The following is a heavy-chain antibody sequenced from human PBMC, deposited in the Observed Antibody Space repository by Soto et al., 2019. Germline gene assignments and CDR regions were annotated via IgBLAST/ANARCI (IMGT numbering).Heavy chain of an antibody. CDR3: ARVGGTVTSEY. J-gene: IGHJ4*02. CDR2: IYYDGSNK. V-gene: IGHV3-33*01. CDR1: GFAFSAYG. D-gene: IGHD4-17*01. Sequence: QVQLVESGGGVVQPGRSLRLSCAASGFAFSAYGMHWVRQAPGKGLEWVAMIYYDGSNKYYEDSVKGRFTNSRDNSKNPLYLQMSSLRAEDTALYYCARVGGTVTSEYWGQGTLVTVSS.